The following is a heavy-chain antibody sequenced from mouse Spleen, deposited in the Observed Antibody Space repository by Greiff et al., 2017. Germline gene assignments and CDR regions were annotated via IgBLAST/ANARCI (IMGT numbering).Heavy chain of an antibody. CDR2: IDPSDSYT. Sequence: QVQLQQPGAELVKPGASVKLSCKASGYTFTSYWMQWVKQRPGQGLEWIGEIDPSDSYTNYNQKFKGKATLTVDTSSSTAYMQLSSLTSEDSAVYYCARVGYWGQGTLVTVSA. J-gene: IGHJ3*01. CDR3: ARVGY. CDR1: GYTFTSYW. V-gene: IGHV1-50*01.